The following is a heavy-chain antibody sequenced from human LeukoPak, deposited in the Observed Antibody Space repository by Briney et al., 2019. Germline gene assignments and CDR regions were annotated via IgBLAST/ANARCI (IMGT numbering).Heavy chain of an antibody. Sequence: GGSLRLSCVASGFTFSSYWMPWVRQAPGKGLEWVSRIDFETDTTTYAGSVKGRFTISRDNTKNTLYLQMDSLRGEDAAVYYCVRAGSGFDYWGQGTLVTVTS. CDR3: VRAGSGFDY. CDR1: GFTFSSYW. V-gene: IGHV3-74*01. J-gene: IGHJ4*02. CDR2: IDFETDTT. D-gene: IGHD2-15*01.